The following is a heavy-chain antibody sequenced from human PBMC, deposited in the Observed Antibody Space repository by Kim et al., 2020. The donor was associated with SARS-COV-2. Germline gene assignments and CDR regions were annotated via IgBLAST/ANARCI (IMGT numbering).Heavy chain of an antibody. J-gene: IGHJ5*02. D-gene: IGHD2-15*01. CDR3: ARGIGVVVVAATYWFDP. V-gene: IGHV4-39*01. CDR1: GGSISSSSYY. Sequence: SQTLSLTCTVSGGSISSSSYYWGWIRQPPGKGLEWIGSIYYSGSTYYNPSLKSRVTISVDTSKNQFSLKLSSVTAADTAVYYCARGIGVVVVAATYWFDPWGQGTLVTVSS. CDR2: IYYSGST.